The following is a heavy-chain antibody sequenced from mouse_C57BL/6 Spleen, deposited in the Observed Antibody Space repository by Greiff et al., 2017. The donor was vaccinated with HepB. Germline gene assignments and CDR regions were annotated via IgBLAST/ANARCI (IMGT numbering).Heavy chain of an antibody. Sequence: EVQLQESGPGLVKPSQSLSLTCSVTGYSITSGYYWNWIRQFPGNKLEWMGYISYDGSNNYNPSLKNRISITRDTSKNQFFLKLNSVTTEDTATYYCARAEAIYYGNYPYFDYWGQGTTLTVSS. V-gene: IGHV3-6*01. CDR2: ISYDGSN. J-gene: IGHJ2*01. D-gene: IGHD2-1*01. CDR1: GYSITSGYY. CDR3: ARAEAIYYGNYPYFDY.